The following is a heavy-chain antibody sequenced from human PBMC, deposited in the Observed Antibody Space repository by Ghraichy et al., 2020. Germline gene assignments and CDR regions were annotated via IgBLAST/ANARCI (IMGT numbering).Heavy chain of an antibody. V-gene: IGHV1-3*01. J-gene: IGHJ3*01. Sequence: ASVKVSCKASGYVFSSHGVHWVRQAPGHTLEWMGWIDVGKGDTRGSQKFQGRVTFIRDISANTAHMELNSLTSDDTGVYYCARGAGPTFDVWGQGTMITVSS. CDR2: IDVGKGDT. CDR3: ARGAGPTFDV. CDR1: GYVFSSHG. D-gene: IGHD6-25*01.